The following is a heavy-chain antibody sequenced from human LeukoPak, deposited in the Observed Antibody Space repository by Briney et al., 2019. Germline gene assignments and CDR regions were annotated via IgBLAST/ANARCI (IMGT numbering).Heavy chain of an antibody. J-gene: IGHJ3*02. V-gene: IGHV4-38-2*01. CDR3: ASFAMVRGPAFDI. Sequence: SETLSLTCAVSGYSISSDYHWGWIRPPPGKGLEWIANVHHSGSTYYNPSLKSRVTISVDTSKNQFSLKLSSVTAADTAVYYCASFAMVRGPAFDIWGQGTMVTVSS. CDR2: VHHSGST. CDR1: GYSISSDYH. D-gene: IGHD3-10*01.